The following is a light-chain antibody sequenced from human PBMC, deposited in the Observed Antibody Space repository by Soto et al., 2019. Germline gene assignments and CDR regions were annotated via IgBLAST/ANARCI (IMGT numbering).Light chain of an antibody. CDR1: QSVTSTY. CDR3: QHYNNSEYT. J-gene: IGKJ2*01. CDR2: GAS. V-gene: IGKV3-20*01. Sequence: ETVLTQSPDTLALSPGERATLSCTASQSVTSTYLAWYQHKPGQAPRLVIYGASSRAAGIPDRFSGGGSGTDFTLTISRLEPEDVAEYYCQHYNNSEYTFGQGTRVEIK.